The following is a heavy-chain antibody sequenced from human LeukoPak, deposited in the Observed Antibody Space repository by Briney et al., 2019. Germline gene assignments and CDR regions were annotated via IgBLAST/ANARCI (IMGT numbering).Heavy chain of an antibody. CDR3: ARGSRTFGVVVVVATAGDAFDI. D-gene: IGHD2-15*01. Sequence: PSETLSLTCAVSGYSISSGYYWGWIRQPPGKGLEWIGSIYHTGSTYYNPSLKSRVTISVDTSKNQFSLKLSSVTAADTAVYYCARGSRTFGVVVVVATAGDAFDIWGQGTMVTVSS. CDR2: IYHTGST. V-gene: IGHV4-38-2*01. CDR1: GYSISSGYY. J-gene: IGHJ3*02.